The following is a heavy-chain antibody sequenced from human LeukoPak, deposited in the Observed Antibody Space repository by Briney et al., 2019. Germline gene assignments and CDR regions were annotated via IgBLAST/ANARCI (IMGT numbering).Heavy chain of an antibody. Sequence: SGGSLRLSCAASGFTFSTYAMNWVRQAPGEGLEWVSSIGGTSTSLYYADSLKGRFTISRDNAKNSLYLQLNSLRAEDTAVYYCARESGGDLGEAFDIWGQGTMVTVSS. V-gene: IGHV3-21*01. CDR2: IGGTSTSL. CDR3: ARESGGDLGEAFDI. J-gene: IGHJ3*02. D-gene: IGHD1-26*01. CDR1: GFTFSTYA.